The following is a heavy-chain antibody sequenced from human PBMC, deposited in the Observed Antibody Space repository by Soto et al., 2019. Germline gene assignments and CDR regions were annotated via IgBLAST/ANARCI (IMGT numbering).Heavy chain of an antibody. J-gene: IGHJ4*02. CDR2: VIPIFGTA. D-gene: IGHD2-15*01. CDR3: AREPTGYASTQFDS. CDR1: GGTFSTYA. V-gene: IGHV1-69*01. Sequence: QVQLVQSGAEVKMPGSSVKVSCKASGGTFSTYAINWVRQAPGQGLEWMGGVIPIFGTAHYAQMFQGRVTITADESTTTAYMELSNLRSADTAVYFCAREPTGYASTQFDSWGQGTLVTVSS.